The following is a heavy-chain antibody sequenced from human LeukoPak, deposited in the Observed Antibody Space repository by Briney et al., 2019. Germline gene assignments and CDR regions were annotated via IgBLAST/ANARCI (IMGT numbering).Heavy chain of an antibody. D-gene: IGHD6-19*01. CDR2: FIAIFGTA. Sequence: SVNVFCRSSGGPFSSYAISWVRRAPGQGREWGGGFIAIFGTANYEQKFQGRVTITADESTSTAYMELSSLRSEDTAVYYCAKQGGSGWTSYYFDYWGQGTLVTVSS. J-gene: IGHJ4*02. V-gene: IGHV1-69*13. CDR3: AKQGGSGWTSYYFDY. CDR1: GGPFSSYA.